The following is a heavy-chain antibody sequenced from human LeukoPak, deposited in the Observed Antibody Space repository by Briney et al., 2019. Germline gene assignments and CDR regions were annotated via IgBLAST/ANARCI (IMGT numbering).Heavy chain of an antibody. CDR1: GYTFTSYD. Sequence: SVKVSCKASGYTFTSYDINWVRQAPGQGLEWMGGIIPLFGTANYAQKFQGRVAITADESTSTAYLELNSLRSEDTAVFYCARASPNDYGDPYYFDYWGQGTLVTVSS. CDR3: ARASPNDYGDPYYFDY. J-gene: IGHJ4*02. V-gene: IGHV1-69*13. CDR2: IIPLFGTA. D-gene: IGHD4-17*01.